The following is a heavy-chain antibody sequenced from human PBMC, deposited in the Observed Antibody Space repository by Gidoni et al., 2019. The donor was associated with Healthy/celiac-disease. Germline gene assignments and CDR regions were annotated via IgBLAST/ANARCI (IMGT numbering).Heavy chain of an antibody. CDR3: ALPQSGYETGWGAFDI. CDR2: IYPGDSET. D-gene: IGHD5-12*01. CDR1: GYSSTSNW. V-gene: IGHV5-51*01. Sequence: EVQLVQSGAEVKKPGEFPKCSCKGSGYSSTSNWIDWVGQMPGKGLKWMGIIYPGDSETRYSPSFQGQVTISADKSISTAYLQWSSLKASDTAMYYCALPQSGYETGWGAFDIWGQGTMVTVSS. J-gene: IGHJ3*02.